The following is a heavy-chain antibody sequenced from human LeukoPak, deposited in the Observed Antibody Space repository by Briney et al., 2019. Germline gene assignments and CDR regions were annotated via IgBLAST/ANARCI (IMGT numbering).Heavy chain of an antibody. V-gene: IGHV4-4*02. D-gene: IGHD3-16*02. CDR1: GGSIDSTNR. CDR3: ARSHDHLWGNYPDY. J-gene: IGHJ4*02. Sequence: SETLSLTCAVSGGSIDSTNRWNWVRQPPGKGLEWIGEIHHDGRINYNPSLKSRVTLSVDKSKNQFSLRLNSVTAADTAMYYCARSHDHLWGNYPDYWGQGTLVTVSS. CDR2: IHHDGRI.